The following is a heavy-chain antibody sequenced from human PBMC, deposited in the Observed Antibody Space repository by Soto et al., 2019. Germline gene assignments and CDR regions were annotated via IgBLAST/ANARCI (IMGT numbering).Heavy chain of an antibody. CDR3: ARDGYYGSGCYRPFDY. D-gene: IGHD3-10*01. CDR2: IIPIFGTA. J-gene: IGHJ4*02. V-gene: IGHV1-69*01. Sequence: QVQLVQSGAEVKKPGSSVKVSCKASGGTFSSYAISWVRQAPGQGLEWMGGIIPIFGTANYAQKFQGRVTITADESTSTTYMELSSLRSEDTAVYYCARDGYYGSGCYRPFDYWGQGTLVTVSS. CDR1: GGTFSSYA.